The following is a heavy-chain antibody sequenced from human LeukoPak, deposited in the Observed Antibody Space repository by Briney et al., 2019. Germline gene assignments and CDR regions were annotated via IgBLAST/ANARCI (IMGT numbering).Heavy chain of an antibody. V-gene: IGHV4-61*02. Sequence: PSETLSLTCTVSGGSISSGSYYWSWIRQPAGKGLEWIGRIYTSGSTNYNPSLKSRVSISVDTSKNQFSLKLSSVTAADTAVYYCARGLLVVITTGWFDPWGQGTLVTVSS. CDR2: IYTSGST. CDR1: GGSISSGSYY. D-gene: IGHD3-22*01. J-gene: IGHJ5*02. CDR3: ARGLLVVITTGWFDP.